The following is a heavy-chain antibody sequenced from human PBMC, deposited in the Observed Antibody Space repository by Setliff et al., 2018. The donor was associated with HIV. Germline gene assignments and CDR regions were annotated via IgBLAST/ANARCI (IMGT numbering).Heavy chain of an antibody. D-gene: IGHD6-6*01. Sequence: KPSETLSLTCTVSGGSISSSSYYWGWIRQPPGKGLEWIGSIYYSGSTYYNPSLKSRVTIFVDTSKNQFSLRLSSVTAADTAVYYCARSNELIAARYFDYWGQGTLVTV. CDR2: IYYSGST. CDR1: GGSISSSSYY. J-gene: IGHJ4*02. V-gene: IGHV4-39*01. CDR3: ARSNELIAARYFDY.